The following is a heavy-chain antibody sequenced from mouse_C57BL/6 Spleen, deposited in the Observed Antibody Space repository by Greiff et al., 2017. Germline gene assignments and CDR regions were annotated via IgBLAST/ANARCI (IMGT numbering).Heavy chain of an antibody. V-gene: IGHV1-52*01. D-gene: IGHD1-1*01. Sequence: QVQLQQPGAELVRPGSSVKLSCKASGYTFTSYWMHWVKQRPIQGLEWIGNIDPSDSEPHYNQKFKDKATLTVDNSSSTAYMQLSSLTSEDSAVYYCARGSTTVAGYFDVWGTGTTVTVSS. CDR1: GYTFTSYW. J-gene: IGHJ1*03. CDR2: IDPSDSEP. CDR3: ARGSTTVAGYFDV.